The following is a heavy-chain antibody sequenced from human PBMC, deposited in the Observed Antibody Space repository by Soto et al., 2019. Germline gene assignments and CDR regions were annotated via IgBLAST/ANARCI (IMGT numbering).Heavy chain of an antibody. J-gene: IGHJ5*02. Sequence: SETLSLTCTVSSGSISSSSYYWGWIRQPPGKGLEWIGSIYYSGSTYYNPSLKSRVTISVDTSKNQFSLKLSSVTAADTAVYYCARHLRLTSGGFRNWFDPWGQGTLVTVSS. CDR3: ARHLRLTSGGFRNWFDP. V-gene: IGHV4-39*01. D-gene: IGHD2-8*02. CDR1: SGSISSSSYY. CDR2: IYYSGST.